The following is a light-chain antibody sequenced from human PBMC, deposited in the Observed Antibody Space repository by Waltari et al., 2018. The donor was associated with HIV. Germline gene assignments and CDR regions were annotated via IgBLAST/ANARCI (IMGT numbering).Light chain of an antibody. CDR2: DDT. CDR1: NIGYRS. J-gene: IGLJ2*01. V-gene: IGLV3-21*02. Sequence: YELTQPPSVSVATGQTATITCGGDNIGYRSLHWYQQKAGQAPVLVFYDDTDRPSGIPERFSGSKSGNTATLTISRVEAGDEADYYCQVWASNSAYVVFGGRTKLTVL. CDR3: QVWASNSAYVV.